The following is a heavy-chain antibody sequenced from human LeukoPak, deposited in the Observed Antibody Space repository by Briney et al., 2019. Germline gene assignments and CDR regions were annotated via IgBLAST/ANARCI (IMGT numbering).Heavy chain of an antibody. Sequence: GGSLRLSCAASGFSFSRHDMHWVRQAPGKGLEWVAIISFEGGKIDYAESVKGRFTISRDNSKNTLYLQMSSLRVEDTAVYYCAKDRSDGFYGDEFDHWGQGTLVTVSS. CDR2: ISFEGGKI. CDR3: AKDRSDGFYGDEFDH. J-gene: IGHJ4*02. D-gene: IGHD4-17*01. V-gene: IGHV3-30*18. CDR1: GFSFSRHD.